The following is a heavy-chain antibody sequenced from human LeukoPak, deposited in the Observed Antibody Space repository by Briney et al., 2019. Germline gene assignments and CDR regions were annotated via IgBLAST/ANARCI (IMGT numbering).Heavy chain of an antibody. Sequence: SETLSLTCTVSGDSISSRSYYWGWIRQPPGKGLEWIGSNSGSTYYNPSLKSRVTISVNTSKNQFSLKLSSVTAADTAVYYCARPVPSRLGWFDPWGQGTLVTVSS. CDR2: NSGST. CDR1: GDSISSRSYY. D-gene: IGHD1-1*01. J-gene: IGHJ5*02. V-gene: IGHV4-39*01. CDR3: ARPVPSRLGWFDP.